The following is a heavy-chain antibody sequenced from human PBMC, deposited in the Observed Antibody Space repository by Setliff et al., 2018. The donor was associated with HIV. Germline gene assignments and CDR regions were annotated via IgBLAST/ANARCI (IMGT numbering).Heavy chain of an antibody. Sequence: LRLSCAASGFTSNSYSMNWVRQAPGKGLEWVSSISSSNSYKHYADSVKGRFTISRDNAKNSLYLQMNSLRVEDTAVYYCARDEDGYNHFDFWGQGTLVTVSS. CDR1: GFTSNSYS. J-gene: IGHJ4*02. CDR3: ARDEDGYNHFDF. V-gene: IGHV3-21*01. D-gene: IGHD5-12*01. CDR2: ISSSNSYK.